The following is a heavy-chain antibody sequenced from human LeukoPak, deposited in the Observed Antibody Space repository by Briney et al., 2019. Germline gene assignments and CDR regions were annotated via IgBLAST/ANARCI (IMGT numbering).Heavy chain of an antibody. V-gene: IGHV3-74*01. D-gene: IGHD2-2*01. J-gene: IGHJ4*02. CDR3: SRGTPHPID. CDR2: INSDGKTT. Sequence: SRGSLRLSCAAPGFTFSSYWMHSVRQAPGKGLVWVSRINSDGKTTSYADSVKGRVTISRDNSKNTLSLQVNSLRADDTAVYYCSRGTPHPIDWGQGTLVTVSS. CDR1: GFTFSSYW.